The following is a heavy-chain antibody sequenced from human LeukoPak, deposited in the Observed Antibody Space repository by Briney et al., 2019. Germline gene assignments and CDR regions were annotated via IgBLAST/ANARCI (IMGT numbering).Heavy chain of an antibody. D-gene: IGHD3-10*01. V-gene: IGHV3-33*01. CDR1: GFTFSSYD. J-gene: IGHJ5*02. Sequence: GRSLRLSCAASGFTFSSYDIHWVRQAPGKGLEWVAVIWFDGSKKYYGESMKGRFTISRDDSKNTLYLQINSLSVEDTAVYYCARDGAVGRPIDPWGQGALVTVSS. CDR2: IWFDGSKK. CDR3: ARDGAVGRPIDP.